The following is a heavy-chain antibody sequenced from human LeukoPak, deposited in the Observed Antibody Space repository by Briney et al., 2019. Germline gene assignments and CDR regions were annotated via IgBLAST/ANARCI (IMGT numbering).Heavy chain of an antibody. CDR1: GFTFSDHY. CDR3: ATTYSSSWYPYAFDI. V-gene: IGHV3-72*01. CDR2: TRNKANSYTT. J-gene: IGHJ3*02. Sequence: GGSLRLSCAASGFTFSDHYMDWVRQAPGKGLEWVGRTRNKANSYTTEYAASVKGRFTISRDDSENSLYLQMNSLKTEDTAVYYCATTYSSSWYPYAFDIWGQGTMVTVSS. D-gene: IGHD6-13*01.